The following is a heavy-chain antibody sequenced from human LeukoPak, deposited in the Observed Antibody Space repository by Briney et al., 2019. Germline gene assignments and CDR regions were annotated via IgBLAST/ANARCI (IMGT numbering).Heavy chain of an antibody. V-gene: IGHV4-4*07. CDR2: IYTSGST. Sequence: SETLSLTCTVSGGSISSYYWSWLRQPAGKGLEWIGRIYTSGSTNYNPSLKSRVTMSVDTSKNQFSLKLSSVTAADTAVYYCARDSYYDSTNYFDYWGQGTLVTVSS. CDR1: GGSISSYY. J-gene: IGHJ4*02. CDR3: ARDSYYDSTNYFDY. D-gene: IGHD3-22*01.